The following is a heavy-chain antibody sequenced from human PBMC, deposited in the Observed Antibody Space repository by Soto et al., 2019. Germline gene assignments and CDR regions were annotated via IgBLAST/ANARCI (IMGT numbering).Heavy chain of an antibody. CDR2: ISAYNGNT. J-gene: IGHJ4*02. V-gene: IGHV1-18*04. Sequence: GASVKVSCKASGYTFTTYGISWVRQAPGQGLEWMGWISAYNGNTNYAQKIQGRVTMTTDTSTSTAYMELRSLRSDDTAVYYCARDLKRNYDDNSGHYYFDYWGQGTLVTVSS. CDR3: ARDLKRNYDDNSGHYYFDY. CDR1: GYTFTTYG. D-gene: IGHD3-22*01.